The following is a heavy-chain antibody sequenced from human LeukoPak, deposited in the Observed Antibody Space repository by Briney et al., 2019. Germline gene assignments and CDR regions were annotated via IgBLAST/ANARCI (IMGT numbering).Heavy chain of an antibody. J-gene: IGHJ6*02. V-gene: IGHV3-23*01. CDR2: ITGSGGRT. CDR3: AKVAAFYYDYGMDV. CDR1: GFTFSSYA. D-gene: IGHD3-3*02. Sequence: GGSLRLSCADSGFTFSSYAMTWVRQAPGKGLEWVSGITGSGGRTYYADSVKGRFTIARDNSKNTLYLQMNSLRAEDTAVYYCAKVAAFYYDYGMDVWGQGTTVTVSS.